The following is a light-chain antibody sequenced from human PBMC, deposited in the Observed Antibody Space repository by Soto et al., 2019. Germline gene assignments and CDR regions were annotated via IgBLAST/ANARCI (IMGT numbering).Light chain of an antibody. J-gene: IGKJ5*01. CDR3: QQYGTSPT. CDR2: GPS. CDR1: ENIAAGY. Sequence: EIVLTQSPGTLSLSPGERATLSCRASENIAAGYLAWYQQKPGQAPRLLVYGPSNSATGIADRFSGSGSGTDFTLTINRLEAEDSAVYYCQQYGTSPTFGQGTRLEIK. V-gene: IGKV3-20*01.